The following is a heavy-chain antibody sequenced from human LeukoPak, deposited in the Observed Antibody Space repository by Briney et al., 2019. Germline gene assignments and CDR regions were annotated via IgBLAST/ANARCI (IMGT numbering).Heavy chain of an antibody. Sequence: SETLSLTCAVYGGSFSGYYWSWIRQPPGKGLEWIGEINHSGSTNYNPSLKSRVTISVDTSKNQFSLKLSSVTAADTAVYYCFTSSDAFDIWGQGTMVTVSS. CDR1: GGSFSGYY. CDR2: INHSGST. V-gene: IGHV4-34*01. J-gene: IGHJ3*02. D-gene: IGHD2/OR15-2a*01. CDR3: FTSSDAFDI.